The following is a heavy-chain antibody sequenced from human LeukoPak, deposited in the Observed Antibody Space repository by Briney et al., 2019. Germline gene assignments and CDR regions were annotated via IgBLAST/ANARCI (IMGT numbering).Heavy chain of an antibody. D-gene: IGHD5-24*01. CDR1: VGFISNYY. CDR3: ARRDGNSYGFFDS. Sequence: SETLSLTCTLSVGFISNYYWIWLRQPPGKLLEGFGDIFYSRYTNYNPSLKSRVTISIDTSKNQFSLKLSSVTAADPAVYYCARRDGNSYGFFDSWGQGTLVTVSS. J-gene: IGHJ4*02. V-gene: IGHV4-59*08. CDR2: IFYSRYT.